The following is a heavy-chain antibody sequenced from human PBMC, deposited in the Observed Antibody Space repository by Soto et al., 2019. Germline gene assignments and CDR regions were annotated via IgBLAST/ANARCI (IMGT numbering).Heavy chain of an antibody. CDR2: ISAYNGNT. V-gene: IGHV1-18*01. CDR3: AREDSSSIDY. J-gene: IGHJ4*02. Sequence: EASVKVSCKASGYTFTSFGISWGRQAPGQGLEWMGWISAYNGNTNYAQKLQGRVTMTTDTSMSTAYMELWSLRSDDTAVYYCAREDSSSIDYWGQGTLVTVSS. CDR1: GYTFTSFG. D-gene: IGHD6-13*01.